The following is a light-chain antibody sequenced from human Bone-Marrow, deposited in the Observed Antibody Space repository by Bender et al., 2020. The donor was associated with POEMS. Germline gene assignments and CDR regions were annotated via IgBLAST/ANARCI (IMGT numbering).Light chain of an antibody. Sequence: QSALTQPASVSGSPGQSITLSCTGSSSDVGGYNYVSWYQHHPGKAPKLIISDVTNRPSGVSNRFTGSKSGNTASLAISGLQAEDEADYYCCSYAGSSTWVFGGGTKVTVL. J-gene: IGLJ3*02. CDR3: CSYAGSSTWV. CDR1: SSDVGGYNY. CDR2: DVT. V-gene: IGLV2-14*03.